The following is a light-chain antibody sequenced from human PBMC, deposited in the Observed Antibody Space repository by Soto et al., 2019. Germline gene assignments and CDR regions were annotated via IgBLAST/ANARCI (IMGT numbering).Light chain of an antibody. CDR1: SSNIGSNY. V-gene: IGLV1-47*01. J-gene: IGLJ3*02. Sequence: QFVLTQPPSASGTPGQRVTISWSGSSSNIGSNYVYWYQQLPGTAPKLLIYRNNQRPSGVPDRFSGSKSGTSASLAISGLRSEDEADYYCAAWDDSLSALWVFGGGTKLTVL. CDR3: AAWDDSLSALWV. CDR2: RNN.